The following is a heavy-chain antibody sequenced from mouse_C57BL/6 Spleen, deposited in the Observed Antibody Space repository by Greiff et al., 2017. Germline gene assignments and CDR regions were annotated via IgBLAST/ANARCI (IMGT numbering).Heavy chain of an antibody. V-gene: IGHV1-82*01. CDR2: IYPGDGNT. J-gene: IGHJ2*01. Sequence: QVQLKQSGPELVKPGASLKISCKASGYAFSSSWMNWVKQRPGKGLEWIGRIYPGDGNTNYNGKFKGKDTLTADKSSSTAYMQLSSLTSEDSAVYFCARTADSSGTDYWGQGTTLTVSS. CDR3: ARTADSSGTDY. CDR1: GYAFSSSW. D-gene: IGHD3-2*02.